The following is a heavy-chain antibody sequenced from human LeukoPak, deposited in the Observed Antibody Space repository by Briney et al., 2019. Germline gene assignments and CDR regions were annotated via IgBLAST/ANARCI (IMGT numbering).Heavy chain of an antibody. CDR2: IRSDTGT. CDR3: ARESNRRLHYYGIDA. J-gene: IGHJ6*02. Sequence: GGSLRLSSAASGLSVSHNYMTWVRQAPGKGLQWVSMIRSDTGTDYADSVKGRFTISRDSSNNTLFLQMNSLRAEDTAVYYCARESNRRLHYYGIDAWGLGTTVTVSS. D-gene: IGHD2-15*01. CDR1: GLSVSHNY. V-gene: IGHV3-66*01.